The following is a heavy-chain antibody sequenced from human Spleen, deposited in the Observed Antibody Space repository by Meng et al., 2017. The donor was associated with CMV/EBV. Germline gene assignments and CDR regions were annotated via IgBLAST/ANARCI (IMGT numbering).Heavy chain of an antibody. V-gene: IGHV3-23*01. CDR3: AKDSSSWYYYFDY. D-gene: IGHD6-13*01. CDR2: ISGSGGST. Sequence: ASGFTVSSYAMSWVRQAPGKGLEWVSAISGSGGSTYYADSVKGRFTISRDNSKNTLYLQMNSLRAEDTAVYYCAKDSSSWYYYFDYWGQGTPVTVSS. J-gene: IGHJ4*02. CDR1: GFTVSSYA.